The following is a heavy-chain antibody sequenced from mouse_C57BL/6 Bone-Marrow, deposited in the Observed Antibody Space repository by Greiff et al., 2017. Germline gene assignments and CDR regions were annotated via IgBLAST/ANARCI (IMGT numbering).Heavy chain of an antibody. J-gene: IGHJ1*03. CDR3: TLYYGSSYWYFDV. CDR2: IDPENGDT. CDR1: GFNIKDDY. D-gene: IGHD1-1*01. V-gene: IGHV14-4*01. Sequence: EVQLQQSGAELVRPGASVKLSCTASGFNIKDDYMHWVKQRPEQGLEWIGWIDPENGDTEYASKFQGKATITADTSSNTAYLQLSSLTSEDTAVYYCTLYYGSSYWYFDVWGTGTTVTVSS.